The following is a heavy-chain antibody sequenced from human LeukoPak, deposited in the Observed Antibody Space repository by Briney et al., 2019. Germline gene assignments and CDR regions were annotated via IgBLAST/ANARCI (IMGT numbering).Heavy chain of an antibody. D-gene: IGHD3-22*01. J-gene: IGHJ4*02. V-gene: IGHV3-48*04. CDR3: ARDLAGYDSSGYEAY. CDR1: GFTFSSYS. CDR2: ISSRSSTI. Sequence: GGSLRLSCAASGFTFSSYSMNWVRQAPGRGLEWVSYISSRSSTIYYADSVKGRFTISRGNAKNSLFLQMNSLRAEDTAVYYCARDLAGYDSSGYEAYWGQGTLVTVSS.